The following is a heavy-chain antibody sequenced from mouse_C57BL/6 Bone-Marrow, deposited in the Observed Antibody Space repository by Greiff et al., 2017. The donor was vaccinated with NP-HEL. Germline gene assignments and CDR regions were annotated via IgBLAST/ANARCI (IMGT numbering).Heavy chain of an antibody. CDR1: GYTFTDYN. D-gene: IGHD2-1*01. V-gene: IGHV1-18*01. CDR3: DHGNYGY. Sequence: VQLKESGPELVKPGASVKIPCKASGYTFTDYNMDWVKQSHGKSLEWIGDINPNNGGTIYNQKFKGKATLTVDKSSSTAYMELRSLTSEDTADYYCDHGNYGYWGKGTTLTVSS. J-gene: IGHJ2*01. CDR2: INPNNGGT.